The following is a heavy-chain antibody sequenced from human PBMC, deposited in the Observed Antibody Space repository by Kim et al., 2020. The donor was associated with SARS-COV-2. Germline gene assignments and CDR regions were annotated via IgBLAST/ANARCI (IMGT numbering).Heavy chain of an antibody. CDR1: GGSISTYY. CDR3: ARGLWTFDY. J-gene: IGHJ4*02. CDR2: IYYSGST. V-gene: IGHV4-59*01. Sequence: SETLSLTCTVSGGSISTYYWSWIRQPPGKGLEWIGNIYYSGSTSYNPSLKSRVTISVDTSKNQFSLKLSSVTAAATAVYYCARGLWTFDYWGQGILVTVSS. D-gene: IGHD2-21*01.